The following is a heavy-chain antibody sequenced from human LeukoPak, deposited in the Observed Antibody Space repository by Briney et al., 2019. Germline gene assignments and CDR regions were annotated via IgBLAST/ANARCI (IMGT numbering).Heavy chain of an antibody. CDR2: MNPNSGNT. CDR1: GYTFTSYD. D-gene: IGHD3-10*01. J-gene: IGHJ4*02. CDR3: ARGYYGSGSYLYYFDY. Sequence: AASAKVSCKASGYTFTSYDINWVRQATGQGLEWMGWMNPNSGNTGYAQKFQGRVTMTRNTSISTAYMELSSLRSEDTAVYYCARGYYGSGSYLYYFDYWGQGTLVTVSS. V-gene: IGHV1-8*01.